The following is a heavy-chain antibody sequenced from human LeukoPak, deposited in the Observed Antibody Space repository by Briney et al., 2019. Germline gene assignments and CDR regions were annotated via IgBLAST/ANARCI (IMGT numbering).Heavy chain of an antibody. Sequence: ASVKVSCKASGYTFTGYYMHWVRQAPGQGLEWMGWINPNSGGTNYAQKFQGRVSMTRDTSISTAYMELSRLRSDDTAVYYCASTAGSKYYDFWIGYYPDAFDIWGQGTMVTVSS. J-gene: IGHJ3*02. CDR2: INPNSGGT. CDR1: GYTFTGYY. CDR3: ASTAGSKYYDFWIGYYPDAFDI. V-gene: IGHV1-2*02. D-gene: IGHD3-3*01.